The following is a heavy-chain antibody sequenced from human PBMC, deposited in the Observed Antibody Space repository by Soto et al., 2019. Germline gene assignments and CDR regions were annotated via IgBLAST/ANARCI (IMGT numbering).Heavy chain of an antibody. J-gene: IGHJ4*02. CDR2: INHLETT. CDR1: GASITYGAYS. Sequence: TSETLSLTCTVSGASITYGAYSWSWIRQTPGKGLEWIGYINHLETTFYNPSFESRLTLSIDRTKNQFSLNLKSMSAADRAVCFCARGGGFDSFDYWGQGILVTVSS. CDR3: ARGGGFDSFDY. D-gene: IGHD3-10*01. V-gene: IGHV4-30-2*01.